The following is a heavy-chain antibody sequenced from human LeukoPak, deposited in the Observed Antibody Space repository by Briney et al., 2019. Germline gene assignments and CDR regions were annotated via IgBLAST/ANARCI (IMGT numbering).Heavy chain of an antibody. CDR1: GFTFSTYS. V-gene: IGHV3-23*05. Sequence: GGSLRLSCAASGFTFSTYSMTWVRQAPGKGLEWVSSIYNSGSRTFYGDSVKGRFTISRDNSKNTLYLQMNSLRAEDTAVYYCAKGPPSSGFHWGQGTLVTVSS. J-gene: IGHJ4*02. CDR2: IYNSGSRT. CDR3: AKGPPSSGFH. D-gene: IGHD6-19*01.